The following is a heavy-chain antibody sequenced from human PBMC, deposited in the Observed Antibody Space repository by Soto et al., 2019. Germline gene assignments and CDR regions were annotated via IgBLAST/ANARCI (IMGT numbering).Heavy chain of an antibody. D-gene: IGHD1-1*01. CDR1: GFAISRVYY. Sequence: TLSLTCNVSGFAISRVYYWSWVRQPPGKGLEWIGSIYPSVSSYHNPSLESRLTLSIDTSKNQFTLKLASVTAADTALYYCAREKVGTTFFDNWGQGTQVTVSS. V-gene: IGHV4-38-2*02. CDR2: IYPSVSS. J-gene: IGHJ4*02. CDR3: AREKVGTTFFDN.